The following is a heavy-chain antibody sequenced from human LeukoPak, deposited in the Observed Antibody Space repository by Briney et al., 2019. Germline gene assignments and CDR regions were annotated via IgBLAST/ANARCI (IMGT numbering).Heavy chain of an antibody. Sequence: PGGPLRLSCTASGFTFSSYSMNWVRQAPGKGLEWVSSISSSSSYIYYADSVKGRFTISRDNAKNSLYLQMNSLRVEDTAVYYCARHDILIGFLDYWGQGTLVTVSS. CDR2: ISSSSSYI. J-gene: IGHJ4*02. CDR1: GFTFSSYS. CDR3: ARHDILIGFLDY. V-gene: IGHV3-21*01. D-gene: IGHD3-9*01.